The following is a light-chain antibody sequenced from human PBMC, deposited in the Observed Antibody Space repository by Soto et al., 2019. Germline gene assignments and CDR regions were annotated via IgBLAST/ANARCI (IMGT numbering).Light chain of an antibody. V-gene: IGKV1-39*01. CDR1: QSISSY. Sequence: DIQMTQSPSSLSASVGDRVTITCRASQSISSYLNWYQQKPGKAPKLLIYAASSLQSGVPSRFSGSGSGTDFNLTISSLQPEDCATYYCQQSYSTPYTFGQGNKLEIK. CDR3: QQSYSTPYT. CDR2: AAS. J-gene: IGKJ2*01.